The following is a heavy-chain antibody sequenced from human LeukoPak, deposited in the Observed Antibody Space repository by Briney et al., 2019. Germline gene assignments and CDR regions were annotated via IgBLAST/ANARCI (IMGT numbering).Heavy chain of an antibody. CDR2: IYTSGST. CDR1: GGSISSGSYY. D-gene: IGHD1-26*01. CDR3: ARDSFDQEDSGSYYVGLNWFDP. V-gene: IGHV4-61*02. J-gene: IGHJ5*02. Sequence: PSETLSLTCTVSGGSISSGSYYWSWIRQPPGKELEWIGRIYTSGSTNYNPSLKSRVTISVDTSKNQFSLKLSSVTAADTAVYYCARDSFDQEDSGSYYVGLNWFDPWGQGTLVTVSS.